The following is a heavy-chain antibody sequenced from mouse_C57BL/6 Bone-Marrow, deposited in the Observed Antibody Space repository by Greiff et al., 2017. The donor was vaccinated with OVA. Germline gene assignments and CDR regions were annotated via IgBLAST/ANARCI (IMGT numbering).Heavy chain of an antibody. Sequence: QVQLKESGAELAKPGASVKLSCKASGYTFTSYWMHWVKQRPGQGLEWIGYINPSSGYTKYNQKFKDKATLTADKSSSTDYMKLSSLTYEDSAGYCGARSLHDYDAIDYWGQGTTVTVSS. D-gene: IGHD2-12*01. CDR3: ARSLHDYDAIDY. V-gene: IGHV1-7*01. CDR2: INPSSGYT. CDR1: GYTFTSYW. J-gene: IGHJ4*01.